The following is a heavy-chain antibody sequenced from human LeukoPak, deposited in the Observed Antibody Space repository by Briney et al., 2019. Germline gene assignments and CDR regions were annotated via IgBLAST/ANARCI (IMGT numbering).Heavy chain of an antibody. CDR1: GGSISSGSYY. CDR2: IYTSGST. Sequence: KTSETLPLTCTVSGGSISSGSYYWSWIRQPAGKGLEWIGRIYTSGSTNYNPSLKSRVTISVDTSKNQFSLKLSSVTAADTAVYYCAREGSSSGPVAFDIWGQGTMVTVSS. CDR3: AREGSSSGPVAFDI. D-gene: IGHD6-6*01. V-gene: IGHV4-61*02. J-gene: IGHJ3*02.